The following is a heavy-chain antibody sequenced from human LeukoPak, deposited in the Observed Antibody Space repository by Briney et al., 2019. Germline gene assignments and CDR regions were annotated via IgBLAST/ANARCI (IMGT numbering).Heavy chain of an antibody. CDR1: GFTFSSYS. CDR3: AREWELLYYYYGMDV. Sequence: PGGSLRLSCAASGFTFSSYSMDWVRQAPGKGLEWVSYISSSGSTIYYADSVKGRFTISRDNAKNTLYLQMNSLRAEDTAVYYCAREWELLYYYYGMDVWGQGTTVTVSS. V-gene: IGHV3-48*04. D-gene: IGHD1-26*01. J-gene: IGHJ6*02. CDR2: ISSSGSTI.